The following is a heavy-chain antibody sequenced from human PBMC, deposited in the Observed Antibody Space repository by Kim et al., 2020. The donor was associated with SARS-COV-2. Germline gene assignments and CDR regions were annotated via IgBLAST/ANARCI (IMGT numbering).Heavy chain of an antibody. CDR3: ARDGGGSAKWYYYYGMDV. CDR2: ISSSGSTI. D-gene: IGHD2-15*01. V-gene: IGHV3-48*03. J-gene: IGHJ6*02. Sequence: GGSLRLSCAASGFTFSSYEMNWVRQAPGKGLEWVSYISSSGSTIYYADPVKGRFTISRDNAKNSLYLQMNSLRAEDTAVYYCARDGGGSAKWYYYYGMDVWGQGTTVTVSS. CDR1: GFTFSSYE.